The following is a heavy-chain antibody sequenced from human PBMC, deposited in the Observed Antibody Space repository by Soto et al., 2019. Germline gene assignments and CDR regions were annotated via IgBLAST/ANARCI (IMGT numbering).Heavy chain of an antibody. V-gene: IGHV3-48*02. CDR3: ARAPRPLDSSAYSVDL. Sequence: EVQLVESGGGLVRPGGSLRLSCAASGFTFSSHSMHWVRQAPGKGLEWLSYISSGSGTTYYADSVKGRFTISRDNAKNSLYLQMKTLGDEDTAVYFCARAPRPLDSSAYSVDLWGQGTLVAVSS. CDR2: ISSGSGTT. D-gene: IGHD3-22*01. CDR1: GFTFSSHS. J-gene: IGHJ4*02.